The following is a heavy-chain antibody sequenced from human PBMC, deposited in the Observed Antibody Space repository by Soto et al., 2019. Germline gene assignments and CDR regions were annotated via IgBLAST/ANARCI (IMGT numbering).Heavy chain of an antibody. V-gene: IGHV3-30*03. Sequence: QVQLVESGGGVVQPGRSLRLSCAASGFTFSSYGMHWVRQAPGKGLEWVAVISYDGSNKYYADSVKGRFTISRDNSKNPLYLQMNSLRAEDTAVYYCATNYGSGSYGVFDIWGQGTMVTVSS. CDR1: GFTFSSYG. CDR3: ATNYGSGSYGVFDI. J-gene: IGHJ3*02. D-gene: IGHD3-10*01. CDR2: ISYDGSNK.